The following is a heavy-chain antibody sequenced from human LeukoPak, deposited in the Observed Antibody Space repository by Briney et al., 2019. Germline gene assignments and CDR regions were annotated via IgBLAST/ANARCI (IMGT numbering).Heavy chain of an antibody. CDR1: GGSFSGYY. J-gene: IGHJ6*02. CDR3: ARGESYYYYYGMDV. Sequence: PSETLSLTCAVYGGSFSGYYWSWIRQPPGKGLEWLGEINHSGSTNYHPSLKSRVTISVDTSKNQFSLKLSSVTAADTAVYYCARGESYYYYYGMDVWGQGTTVTVSS. CDR2: INHSGST. V-gene: IGHV4-34*01.